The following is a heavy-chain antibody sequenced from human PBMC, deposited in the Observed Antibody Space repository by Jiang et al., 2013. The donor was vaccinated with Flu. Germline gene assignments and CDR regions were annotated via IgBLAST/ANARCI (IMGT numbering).Heavy chain of an antibody. D-gene: IGHD4-23*01. J-gene: IGHJ4*02. CDR3: ARVSPGRWYASPGADNPDY. CDR1: GGSFSGYY. V-gene: IGHV4-34*01. CDR2: INHSGST. Sequence: LLKPSETLSLTCAVYGGSFSGYYWSWIRQPPGKGLEWIGEINHSGSTNYNPSLKSRVTISVDTSKNQFSLKLSSVTAADTAVYYCARVSPGRWYASPGADNPDYWGQGTLVTVSS.